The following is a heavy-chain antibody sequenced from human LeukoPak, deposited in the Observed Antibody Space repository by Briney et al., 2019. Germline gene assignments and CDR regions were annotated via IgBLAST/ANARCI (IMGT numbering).Heavy chain of an antibody. J-gene: IGHJ4*02. CDR3: ARHGDFCFDN. CDR2: INPDGSEK. D-gene: IGHD4-17*01. Sequence: GGSLRLSCVVSGFTFSHYWTNWVRQAPGKGLEYVAYINPDGSEKNCVDSVKGRFSISRDNAQNTLFLQMNSLRAEDTALYYCARHGDFCFDNWGQGTPVTVS. CDR1: GFTFSHYW. V-gene: IGHV3-7*03.